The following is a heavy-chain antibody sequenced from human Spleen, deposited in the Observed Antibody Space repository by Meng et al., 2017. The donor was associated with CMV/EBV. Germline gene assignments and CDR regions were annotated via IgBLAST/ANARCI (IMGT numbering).Heavy chain of an antibody. CDR3: AKEIWWGWVATIGGLDY. Sequence: GGSLRLSCAASGVTFGDYTMHWVRQVPGKGLEWVSGISWDGRSTFYADSVKGRFTISRDNGKTSLFLQMNSLRTEDTALYYCAKEIWWGWVATIGGLDYWGQGTLVTVSS. D-gene: IGHD5-24*01. CDR1: GVTFGDYT. CDR2: ISWDGRST. J-gene: IGHJ4*02. V-gene: IGHV3-43*01.